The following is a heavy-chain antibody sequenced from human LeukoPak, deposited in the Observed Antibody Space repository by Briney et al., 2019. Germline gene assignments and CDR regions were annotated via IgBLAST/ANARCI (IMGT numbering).Heavy chain of an antibody. V-gene: IGHV4-34*01. CDR1: GGSFSGYY. CDR3: ARTWDFWSGYYPY. J-gene: IGHJ4*02. Sequence: SETLSLTCAVYGGSFSGYYWSWIRQPPGKGLEWIGEINHSGSTNYNPSLKSRVTISVDTSKNQFSLKVSSVTAADTAVYYCARTWDFWSGYYPYWGQGTLVTVSS. CDR2: INHSGST. D-gene: IGHD3-3*01.